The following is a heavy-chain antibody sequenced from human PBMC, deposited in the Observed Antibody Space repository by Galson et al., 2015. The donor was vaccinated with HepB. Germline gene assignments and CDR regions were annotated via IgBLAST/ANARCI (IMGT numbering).Heavy chain of an antibody. CDR2: ISAYNGNT. J-gene: IGHJ3*02. Sequence: SVKVSCKASGYTFTSYGISWVRQAPGQGLEWMGWISAYNGNTNYAQKLQGRVTMTTGTSTSTAYMELRSLRSDDTAVYYCARAITMVRGVIIRGSGAFDIWGQGTMVTVSS. D-gene: IGHD3-10*01. V-gene: IGHV1-18*04. CDR3: ARAITMVRGVIIRGSGAFDI. CDR1: GYTFTSYG.